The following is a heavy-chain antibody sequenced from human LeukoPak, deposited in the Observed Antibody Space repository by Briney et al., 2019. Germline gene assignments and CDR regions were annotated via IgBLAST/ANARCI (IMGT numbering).Heavy chain of an antibody. Sequence: SLRLSCAASGFTFDDCAMHGLRHAPGKGREWVSGTGWKSGSIVCGDSVKGLFTISRDNAKNYLYLQMNSLRAEDTALYYCAKDRHGYFDYWGQGTLVTVSS. CDR2: TGWKSGSI. V-gene: IGHV3-9*01. J-gene: IGHJ4*02. CDR3: AKDRHGYFDY. CDR1: GFTFDDCA.